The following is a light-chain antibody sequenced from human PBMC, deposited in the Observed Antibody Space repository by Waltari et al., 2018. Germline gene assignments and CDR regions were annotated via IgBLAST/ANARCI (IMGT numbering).Light chain of an antibody. CDR1: QGVNVS. CDR2: AAS. CDR3: QQFNASPRT. J-gene: IGKJ1*01. Sequence: IQLTQSPSSLSASVGDRVTITCRPSQGVNVSLAWYQQKPGKAPKLLIYAASTLQSGVSSRFSGSGSGTDFTLTINSLQPEDIATYYCQQFNASPRTFGQGTNVEIK. V-gene: IGKV1-9*01.